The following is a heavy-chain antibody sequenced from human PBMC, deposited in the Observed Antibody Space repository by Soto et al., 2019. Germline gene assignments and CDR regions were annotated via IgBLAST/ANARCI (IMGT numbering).Heavy chain of an antibody. J-gene: IGHJ6*02. CDR3: ARGIRNYYGMDV. V-gene: IGHV3-74*01. CDR1: GFTFSDYW. Sequence: EVQVAESGGSLVQPGGSLRLSCAASGFTFSDYWLHWVRQAPGEGLEWVSRINGDGTRTFYADSVKGRLAISRDNARDTVFLQMNSLRAEDTAVYFCARGIRNYYGMDVWGQGTTVTVSS. CDR2: INGDGTRT.